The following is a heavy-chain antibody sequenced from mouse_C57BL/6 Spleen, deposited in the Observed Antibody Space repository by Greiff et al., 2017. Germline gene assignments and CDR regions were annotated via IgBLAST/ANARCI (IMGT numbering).Heavy chain of an antibody. D-gene: IGHD1-1*01. J-gene: IGHJ2*01. V-gene: IGHV1-69*01. CDR3: ARTYYYGSSPFYFDY. Sequence: QVQLQQPGAELVMPGASVKLSCKASGYTFTSYWMHWVKQRPGQGLEWIGEIDPYDSYTKYNQKFKGKSTLTVDKSSSTAYMQLSSLTSEDSAVYYCARTYYYGSSPFYFDYWGQGTTLTGSS. CDR1: GYTFTSYW. CDR2: IDPYDSYT.